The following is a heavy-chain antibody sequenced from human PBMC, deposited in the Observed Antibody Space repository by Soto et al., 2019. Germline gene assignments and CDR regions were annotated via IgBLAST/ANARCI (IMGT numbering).Heavy chain of an antibody. Sequence: ASVKVSCKASGYTFTGYYMHWVRQAPGQGLEWMGWINPNSGGTNYAQKFQGRVTMTRDTSISTAYMELSRLRSDGTAVYYCARSIAVADDWFNPWGQGTLVTVSS. D-gene: IGHD6-19*01. J-gene: IGHJ5*02. V-gene: IGHV1-2*02. CDR3: ARSIAVADDWFNP. CDR1: GYTFTGYY. CDR2: INPNSGGT.